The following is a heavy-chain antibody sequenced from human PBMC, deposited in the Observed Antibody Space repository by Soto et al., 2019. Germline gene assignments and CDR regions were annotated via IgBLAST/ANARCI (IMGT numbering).Heavy chain of an antibody. CDR1: GLTFSDSW. CDR2: IKPDESEK. J-gene: IGHJ4*02. V-gene: IGHV3-7*01. D-gene: IGHD4-4*01. Sequence: EVQLVESGGGLVQPGWSLRLSCTAYGLTFSDSWMTWVRQAPGKGLELVARIKPDESEKKYADSVKGRFSSSRDNAKNSMYLQMDRLRGEDTAVYYCVRGGSNYASGGQGTLVTVSS. CDR3: VRGGSNYAS.